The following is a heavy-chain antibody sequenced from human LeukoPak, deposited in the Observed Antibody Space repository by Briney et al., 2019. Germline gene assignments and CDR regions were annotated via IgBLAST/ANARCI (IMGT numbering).Heavy chain of an antibody. Sequence: GGSLRLSCAASGFTFSSYAMHWVRQAPGKGLEWVAVISYDGSNKYYADSVKGRFTISRDNSKNTLYLQMNSLRAEDTAVYYCAREEGMDVWGKGTTVTISS. J-gene: IGHJ6*04. V-gene: IGHV3-30*04. CDR2: ISYDGSNK. CDR1: GFTFSSYA. CDR3: AREEGMDV.